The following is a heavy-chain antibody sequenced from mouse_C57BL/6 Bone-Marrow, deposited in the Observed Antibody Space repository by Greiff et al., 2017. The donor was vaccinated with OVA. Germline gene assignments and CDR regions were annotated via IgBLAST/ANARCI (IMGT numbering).Heavy chain of an antibody. J-gene: IGHJ4*01. CDR1: GFTFSSYT. CDR2: ISGGGGNT. V-gene: IGHV5-9*01. Sequence: EVQGVESGGGLVKPGGSLKLSCAASGFTFSSYTMSWVRQTPEKRLEWVATISGGGGNTYYPDSVKGRFTISRDNAKNTLYLQMSSLRSEDTALYYCARWRLRRYAMDYWGQGTSVTVSS. D-gene: IGHD2-4*01. CDR3: ARWRLRRYAMDY.